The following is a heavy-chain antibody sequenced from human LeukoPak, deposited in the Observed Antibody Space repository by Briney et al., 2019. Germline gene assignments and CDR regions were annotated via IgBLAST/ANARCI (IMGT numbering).Heavy chain of an antibody. Sequence: DRSLRLSCAASGFTFDDYAMHWVRQAPGKGLEWVSGISWNSGSIGYADSVKGRFTISRDNAKNSLYLQMNSLRAEDTALYYCAKGTAYSSGPKMDVWGKGTTVTVSS. CDR1: GFTFDDYA. J-gene: IGHJ6*04. CDR3: AKGTAYSSGPKMDV. CDR2: ISWNSGSI. D-gene: IGHD6-19*01. V-gene: IGHV3-9*01.